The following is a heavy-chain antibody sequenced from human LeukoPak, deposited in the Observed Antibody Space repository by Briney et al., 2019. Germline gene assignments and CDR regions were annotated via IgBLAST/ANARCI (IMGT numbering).Heavy chain of an antibody. Sequence: SETLSLTCTVSGGSTSSYYWSWIRQPPGKGLEWIGYIYYSGSTNYNPSLKSRVTISVDTSKNQFSLKLSSVTAADTAVYYCARHVYYYGSGSHFDYWGQGTLVTVSS. V-gene: IGHV4-59*08. J-gene: IGHJ4*02. CDR2: IYYSGST. CDR1: GGSTSSYY. D-gene: IGHD3-10*01. CDR3: ARHVYYYGSGSHFDY.